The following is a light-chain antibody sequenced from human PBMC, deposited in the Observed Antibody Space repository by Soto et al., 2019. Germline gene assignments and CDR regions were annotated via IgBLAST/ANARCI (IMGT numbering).Light chain of an antibody. CDR2: GAS. Sequence: IVLKQSPGTLSLSPWERATLFCMASQSIATSQLAWYQQKPGQAPMLLIGASTRATGIPDRFSDSGSGTDFTLTISRLEPEDFAVYYCQQFAASPRTFGQRTKV. J-gene: IGKJ1*01. V-gene: IGKV3-20*01. CDR1: QSIATSQ. CDR3: QQFAASPRT.